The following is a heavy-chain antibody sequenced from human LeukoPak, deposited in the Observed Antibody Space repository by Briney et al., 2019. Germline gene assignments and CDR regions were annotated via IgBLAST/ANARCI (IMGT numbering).Heavy chain of an antibody. D-gene: IGHD3-10*01. J-gene: IGHJ4*02. CDR3: ARLHYYGSGRGYSDY. Sequence: SETLSLTCTVSGGSISSTSYYWGWIRQPPGKGLEYIGSIYYSGTTYYNPSLKSRVTISVDTSKNQFSLKLTSVTAADTAAYHCARLHYYGSGRGYSDYWGQGALVTVSS. CDR1: GGSISSTSYY. CDR2: IYYSGTT. V-gene: IGHV4-39*01.